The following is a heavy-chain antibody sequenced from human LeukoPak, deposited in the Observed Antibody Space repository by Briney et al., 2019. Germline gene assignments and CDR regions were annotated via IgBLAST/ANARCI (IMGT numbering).Heavy chain of an antibody. V-gene: IGHV1-2*02. D-gene: IGHD4-17*01. CDR3: ARWYYGDYVDYYFDY. J-gene: IGHJ4*02. CDR1: GYTFTGYY. CDR2: INPNSGGT. Sequence: ASVKVSCTASGYTFTGYYMHWVRQAPGQGLEWMGWINPNSGGTNYAQKFQGRVTMTRDTSISTAYMELSRLRSDDTAVYYCARWYYGDYVDYYFDYWGQGTLVTVSS.